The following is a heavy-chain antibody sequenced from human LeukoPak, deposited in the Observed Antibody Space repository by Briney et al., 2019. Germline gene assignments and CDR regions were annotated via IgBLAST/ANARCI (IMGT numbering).Heavy chain of an antibody. CDR1: GYTFTGYY. J-gene: IGHJ6*02. Sequence: ASVKVSCKASGYTFTGYYMHWVRQAPGQGLEWMGWINPNSGGTNYAQKFQGWVTMTRDTSISTAYMELSRLRSDDTAVYYCAREGVWRQQLVDYYYGMDVWGQGTTVTVSS. V-gene: IGHV1-2*04. D-gene: IGHD6-13*01. CDR3: AREGVWRQQLVDYYYGMDV. CDR2: INPNSGGT.